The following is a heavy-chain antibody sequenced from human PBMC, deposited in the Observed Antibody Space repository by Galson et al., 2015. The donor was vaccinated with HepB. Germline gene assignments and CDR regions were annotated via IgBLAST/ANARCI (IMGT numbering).Heavy chain of an antibody. CDR3: ARQREDYGGKPSLWFDP. D-gene: IGHD4-23*01. CDR2: IYYSGST. CDR1: GGSISSSSYY. J-gene: IGHJ5*02. Sequence: ETLSLTCTVSGGSISSSSYYWGWIRQPPGKGLEWIGSIYYSGSTYYNPSLKSRVTISVDTSKNQFSLKLSSVTAADTAVYYCARQREDYGGKPSLWFDPWGQGTLVTVSS. V-gene: IGHV4-39*01.